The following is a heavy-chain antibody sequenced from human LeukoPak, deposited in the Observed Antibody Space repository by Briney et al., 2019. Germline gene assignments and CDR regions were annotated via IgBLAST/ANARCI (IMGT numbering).Heavy chain of an antibody. Sequence: PGGSLRLSCAASGFTFSSYWMHWVRQAPGKGLVWVSRINSDGSSTSYADSVKGRFTISRDNAKNSLYLQMNSLRAEDTALYYCAKDMGYSGYDGSGMDVWGQGTTVTVSS. V-gene: IGHV3-74*01. CDR2: INSDGSST. D-gene: IGHD5-12*01. CDR1: GFTFSSYW. CDR3: AKDMGYSGYDGSGMDV. J-gene: IGHJ6*02.